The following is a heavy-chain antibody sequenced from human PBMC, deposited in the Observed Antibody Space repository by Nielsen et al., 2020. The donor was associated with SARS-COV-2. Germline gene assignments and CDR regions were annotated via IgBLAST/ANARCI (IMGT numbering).Heavy chain of an antibody. Sequence: GESLKISCAASGFTFDDYAMNWVRQTPGKGLEWVSTTSGSGGRTDYADSVKGRFTISRDNSKNTLFLQMNSLRAEDTAKYYCASHLVGDTVWWGQGTLVTVSS. D-gene: IGHD1-26*01. V-gene: IGHV3-23*01. CDR1: GFTFDDYA. J-gene: IGHJ4*02. CDR3: ASHLVGDTVW. CDR2: TSGSGGRT.